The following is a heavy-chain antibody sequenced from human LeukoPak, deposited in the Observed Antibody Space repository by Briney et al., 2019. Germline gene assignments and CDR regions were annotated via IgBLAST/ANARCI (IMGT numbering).Heavy chain of an antibody. CDR1: GGSFSGYY. V-gene: IGHV4-34*01. CDR2: INHSGST. J-gene: IGHJ4*02. Sequence: SETLSLTCAVSGGSFSGYYWSWIRQPPGKGLEWIGEINHSGSTNYNPSLKSRVTISVDTSKNQFSLKLSSVTAADTAVYYCARVGYCSSTSCYADDYWGQGTLVTVSS. D-gene: IGHD2-2*01. CDR3: ARVGYCSSTSCYADDY.